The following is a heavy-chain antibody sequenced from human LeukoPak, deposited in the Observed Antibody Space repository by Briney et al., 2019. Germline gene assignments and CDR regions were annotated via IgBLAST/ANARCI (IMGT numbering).Heavy chain of an antibody. CDR3: ARGGNYYGSGSYYNRRYFDY. V-gene: IGHV4-34*01. CDR2: INHSGST. D-gene: IGHD3-10*01. CDR1: GGSFSGYY. J-gene: IGHJ4*02. Sequence: SETLSLTCAVYGGSFSGYYWSWIRQPPGKGLEWIGEINHSGSTNYNPSLKSRVTISVDTSKNQFSLKLSSVTAADTAVYYCARGGNYYGSGSYYNRRYFDYWGQGTLVTVSS.